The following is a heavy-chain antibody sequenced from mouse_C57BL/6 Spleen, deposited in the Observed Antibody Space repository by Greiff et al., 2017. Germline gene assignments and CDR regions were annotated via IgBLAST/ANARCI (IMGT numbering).Heavy chain of an antibody. CDR1: GFTFSSYT. J-gene: IGHJ2*01. Sequence: EVKLMESGGGLVKPGGSLKLSCAASGFTFSSYTMSWVRQTPEKRLEWVATISGGGGNTYYPDSVKGRFTISRDNAKNTLYLQMSSLRSEDTALYYCARQDYGEYYFDYWGQGTTLTVSS. D-gene: IGHD2-4*01. CDR3: ARQDYGEYYFDY. V-gene: IGHV5-9*01. CDR2: ISGGGGNT.